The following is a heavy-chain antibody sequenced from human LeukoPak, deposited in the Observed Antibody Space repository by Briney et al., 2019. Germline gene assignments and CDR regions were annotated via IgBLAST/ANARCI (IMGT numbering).Heavy chain of an antibody. CDR1: GFSFSSYS. D-gene: IGHD6-13*01. CDR3: ARDGTAVGINYDY. J-gene: IGHJ4*02. Sequence: PGGSLRLSCAASGFSFSSYSMNWVRQAPGKGLEWVSSISSSSSYMYYADSVKGRFTISRDNAKNSLYLQMNSLRAEDTAVYYCARDGTAVGINYDYWGQGTLVTVSS. V-gene: IGHV3-21*04. CDR2: ISSSSSYM.